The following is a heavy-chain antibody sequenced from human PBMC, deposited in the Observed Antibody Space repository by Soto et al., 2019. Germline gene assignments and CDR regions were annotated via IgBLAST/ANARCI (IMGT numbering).Heavy chain of an antibody. J-gene: IGHJ4*02. Sequence: GGSLRLSCAASGFTFYDYGMSWVRQAPGKGLEWVSGINWNGGSTGYADSVKGRFTISRDNAKNSLYLQMNSLRAEDTALFYCVRVPPYDAGSGVAPAFDYWGEGALVRSPQ. CDR1: GFTFYDYG. V-gene: IGHV3-20*04. D-gene: IGHD3-22*01. CDR3: VRVPPYDAGSGVAPAFDY. CDR2: INWNGGST.